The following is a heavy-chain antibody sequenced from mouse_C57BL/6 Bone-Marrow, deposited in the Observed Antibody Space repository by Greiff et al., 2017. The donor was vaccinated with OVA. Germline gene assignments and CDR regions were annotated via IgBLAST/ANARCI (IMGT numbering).Heavy chain of an antibody. J-gene: IGHJ2*01. Sequence: EVQLQQSGPELVKPGASVKISCKASGYTFTDYYMNWVKQSHGKSLEWIGDINPNNGGTSYNQKFKGKATLTVDKSSSTAYMELRSLTSEDSAVYYCAKGGNAHLDYWGRGTALTVTS. CDR2: INPNNGGT. CDR1: GYTFTDYY. CDR3: AKGGNAHLDY. V-gene: IGHV1-26*01.